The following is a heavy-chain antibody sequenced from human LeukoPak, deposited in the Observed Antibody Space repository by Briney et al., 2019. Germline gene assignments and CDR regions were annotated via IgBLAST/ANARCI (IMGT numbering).Heavy chain of an antibody. Sequence: SETLSLTCTVSGGSISSYYWSWIRQPPGKGLEWIGYIYYSGSTNYNPSLKSRVTISVDTSKNQFSLKLSSVTAADTAVYYCARDGCSSTSCYGFDYWGQGTLVTVSS. CDR2: IYYSGST. CDR1: GGSISSYY. CDR3: ARDGCSSTSCYGFDY. J-gene: IGHJ4*02. D-gene: IGHD2-2*01. V-gene: IGHV4-59*01.